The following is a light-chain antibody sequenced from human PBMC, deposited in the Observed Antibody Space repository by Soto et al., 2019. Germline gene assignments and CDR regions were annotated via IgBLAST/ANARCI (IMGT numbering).Light chain of an antibody. CDR2: GAS. J-gene: IGKJ4*01. Sequence: DIQMTQSPSAMSASLGDRVTITCRASQGISNSLAWFQQKPGKVPKRLIYGASTLQSGAPSRFSGSASGAAFTLTISSLQPEDFATYYCLQYNSYTFTFGGGTK. CDR1: QGISNS. CDR3: LQYNSYTFT. V-gene: IGKV1-17*03.